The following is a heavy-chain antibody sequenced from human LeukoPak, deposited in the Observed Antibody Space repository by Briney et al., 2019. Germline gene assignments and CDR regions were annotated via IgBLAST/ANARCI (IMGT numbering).Heavy chain of an antibody. CDR2: IIPIFGTA. J-gene: IGHJ6*03. CDR1: GGTFSSYA. CDR3: ARAPFSGYDHYYMDV. V-gene: IGHV1-69*05. D-gene: IGHD3-22*01. Sequence: SVKVSCKASGGTFSSYAISWVRQAPGQGLEWMGRIIPIFGTANYAQKFQGRVTITTDESTSTAYMELSGLRSEDTAVYYCARAPFSGYDHYYMDVWGKGTTVTVSS.